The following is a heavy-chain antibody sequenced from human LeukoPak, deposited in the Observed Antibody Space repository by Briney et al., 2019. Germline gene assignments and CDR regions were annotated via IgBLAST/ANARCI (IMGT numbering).Heavy chain of an antibody. Sequence: SETLSLTCAVYGGSFSGYYWSWIRQPPGKGLEWIGEINHSGSTNYNPSLKSRVTISVDTSKNQFSLKLSSVTAADTAVYYCARPAAGTQGYWGQGTLVTVSS. CDR3: ARPAAGTQGY. J-gene: IGHJ4*02. D-gene: IGHD6-13*01. V-gene: IGHV4-34*01. CDR2: INHSGST. CDR1: GGSFSGYY.